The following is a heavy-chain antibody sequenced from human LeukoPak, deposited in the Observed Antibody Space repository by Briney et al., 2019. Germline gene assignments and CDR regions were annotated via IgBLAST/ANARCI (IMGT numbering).Heavy chain of an antibody. D-gene: IGHD3-22*01. CDR3: TRGAFYCDTSGLERVWYFDY. V-gene: IGHV4-34*01. CDR2: INHSGST. CDR1: GGSFSNYY. J-gene: IGHJ4*02. Sequence: SETLSLTCAVYGGSFSNYYWSWIRQPPGKGLEWIGEINHSGSTNYNPSLKSRVTISIDTSKNQFSLKLSSVTAADTAMYYCTRGAFYCDTSGLERVWYFDYWGQGTLVTVSS.